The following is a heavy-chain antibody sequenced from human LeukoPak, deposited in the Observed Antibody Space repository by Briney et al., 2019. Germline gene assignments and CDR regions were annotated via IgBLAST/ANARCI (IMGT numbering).Heavy chain of an antibody. CDR1: GGTFSSYA. CDR2: IIPIFGTA. V-gene: IGHV1-69*13. Sequence: ASVKVPCKASGGTFSSYAISWVRQAPGQGLGWMGGIIPIFGTANYAQKFQGRVTITADESTSTAYMELSSLRSEDTAVYYCARDSIPSSGLLRHWGQGTLVTVSS. D-gene: IGHD3-22*01. J-gene: IGHJ1*01. CDR3: ARDSIPSSGLLRH.